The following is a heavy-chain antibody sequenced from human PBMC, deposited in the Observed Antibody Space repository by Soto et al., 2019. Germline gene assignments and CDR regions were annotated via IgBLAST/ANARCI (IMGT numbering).Heavy chain of an antibody. CDR3: AREASSSWYYFDY. CDR1: GGSISSGGYY. Sequence: SETLSLTCTVSGGSISSGGYYWSWIRQHPGKGLEWIGYIYYSGSTYYNPSLKSRVTISVDTSKNQFSLKLSSVTAADTAVYYCAREASSSWYYFDYWGQGTLVTVSS. CDR2: IYYSGST. J-gene: IGHJ4*02. D-gene: IGHD6-13*01. V-gene: IGHV4-31*03.